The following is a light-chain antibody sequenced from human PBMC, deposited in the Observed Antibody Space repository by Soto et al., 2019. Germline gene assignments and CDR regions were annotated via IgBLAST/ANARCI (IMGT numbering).Light chain of an antibody. CDR2: GAS. Sequence: IVLTQSAATLSVSPGERATLSCRASQSVSSNLAWYQQKPGQAPRLLIYGASTRATGIPDRFTGSDSGTEFILTISSLQSEDFAVYYCQQYNNWPSWTFGQGTKVDIK. J-gene: IGKJ1*01. V-gene: IGKV3-15*01. CDR3: QQYNNWPSWT. CDR1: QSVSSN.